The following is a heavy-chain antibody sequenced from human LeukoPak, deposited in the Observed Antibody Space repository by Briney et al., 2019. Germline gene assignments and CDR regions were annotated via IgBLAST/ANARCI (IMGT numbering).Heavy chain of an antibody. D-gene: IGHD3-9*01. CDR1: GYSFSSYW. CDR3: ARHPDLILTTDS. Sequence: GESLRISCKGSGYSFSSYWISWVRQMPGTGLEWMGRIDPSDSYTDYSPSFQGHVTISADKSISTAYLQWSSLKASDTAVYYCARHPDLILTTDSWGQGTLVTVSS. J-gene: IGHJ5*01. CDR2: IDPSDSYT. V-gene: IGHV5-10-1*01.